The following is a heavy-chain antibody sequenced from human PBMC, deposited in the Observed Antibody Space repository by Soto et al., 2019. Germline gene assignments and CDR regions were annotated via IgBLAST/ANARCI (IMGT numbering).Heavy chain of an antibody. J-gene: IGHJ4*02. CDR1: GGSISSGGYS. CDR2: IYHSGNT. V-gene: IGHV4-30-2*01. Sequence: QLQLQESGSGLVKPSQTLSLTCAVSGGSISSGGYSWSWIRQPPVQGLEWIGYIYHSGNTYYNPSLKSRVTISVDWSKTQFSLTLSSVTAADTAVYYCARGPPHHYWGQGTLVTVSS. CDR3: ARGPPHHY.